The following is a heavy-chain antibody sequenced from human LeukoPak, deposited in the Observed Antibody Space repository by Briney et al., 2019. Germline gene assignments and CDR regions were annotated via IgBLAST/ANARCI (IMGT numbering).Heavy chain of an antibody. D-gene: IGHD3-16*02. V-gene: IGHV3-23*01. CDR2: INSGGGST. Sequence: GGSLRLSCAASGFTFSSYAMSWVRQAPGKGLEWVSTINSGGGSTYYADSVKGRFTISRDNSKNTLYLQMNSLRVEDTAVYYCANLGGVIVPAGDYWGQGTLVTVSS. CDR3: ANLGGVIVPAGDY. J-gene: IGHJ4*02. CDR1: GFTFSSYA.